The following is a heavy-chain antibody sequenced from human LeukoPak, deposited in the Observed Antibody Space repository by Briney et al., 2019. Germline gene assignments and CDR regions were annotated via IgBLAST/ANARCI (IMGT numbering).Heavy chain of an antibody. D-gene: IGHD5-18*01. CDR1: GGSISSGGHY. Sequence: SETLSLTCTVSGGSISSGGHYWSWIRQHPGTGLEWIGYIYYSGSTYYNPSLKSRVTISVDTSKNQFSLKLSSVTAADTAVYYCARGGGRGYSYPFDPWGQGTLVTVSS. CDR2: IYYSGST. J-gene: IGHJ5*02. V-gene: IGHV4-31*03. CDR3: ARGGGRGYSYPFDP.